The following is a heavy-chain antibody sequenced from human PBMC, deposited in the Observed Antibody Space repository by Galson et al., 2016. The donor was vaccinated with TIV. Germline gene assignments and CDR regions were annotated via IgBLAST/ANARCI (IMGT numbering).Heavy chain of an antibody. CDR1: GFIFSTYW. D-gene: IGHD3-3*01. Sequence: SLRLSCAGSGFIFSTYWMHWVRQVPGKGLLWVSHINRDGSNTSYADSAKGRFTISRDNAKNMVYLQMNSLSGEDTAVYYCARMNYDFVSGSNLGCWFDPWCQGTQVTVSS. V-gene: IGHV3-74*01. CDR3: ARMNYDFVSGSNLGCWFDP. CDR2: INRDGSNT. J-gene: IGHJ5*02.